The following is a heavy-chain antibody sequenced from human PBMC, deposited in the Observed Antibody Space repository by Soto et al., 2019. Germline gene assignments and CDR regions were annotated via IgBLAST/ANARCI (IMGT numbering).Heavy chain of an antibody. CDR1: GGSISSSSYY. V-gene: IGHV4-39*01. J-gene: IGHJ4*02. Sequence: QLQLQESGPGLVKPSETLSLTCTVSGGSISSSSYYWGWIRQPPGKGLEWIGSIYYSGSTYYNPSLKSRVTISVDTSKNQFSLKLSSVTAADTAVYYCARGLRGPSYYFDYWGQGTLVTVSS. CDR2: IYYSGST. D-gene: IGHD4-17*01. CDR3: ARGLRGPSYYFDY.